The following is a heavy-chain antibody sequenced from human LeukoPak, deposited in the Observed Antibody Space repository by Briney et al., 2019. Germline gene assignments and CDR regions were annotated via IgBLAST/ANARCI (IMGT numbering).Heavy chain of an antibody. CDR3: ATGGLLSSSWYEHY. CDR1: GYTLTELS. Sequence: ASVKVSCKVSGYTLTELSMHWVRQAPGKGLEWMGGFDPEDGETIYAQKFQGRVTMTEDTSTDTAYMELSSLRSEDTAVYYCATGGLLSSSWYEHYWSQGTLVTVSS. D-gene: IGHD6-13*01. CDR2: FDPEDGET. V-gene: IGHV1-24*01. J-gene: IGHJ4*02.